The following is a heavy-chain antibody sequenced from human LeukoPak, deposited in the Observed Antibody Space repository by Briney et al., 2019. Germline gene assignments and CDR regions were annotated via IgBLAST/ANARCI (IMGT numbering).Heavy chain of an antibody. D-gene: IGHD6-13*01. V-gene: IGHV1-2*02. CDR2: INPNSGGA. CDR3: ARDFIAAENWFAP. CDR1: GYTFTGYY. Sequence: GASVKVSCKAFGYTFTGYYMHWVRQAPGQGLEWMGWINPNSGGANYAQKFQGRVTMTRDTSISTAYMELSRLRSDDTAVYYCARDFIAAENWFAPWGQGTLVTVSS. J-gene: IGHJ5*02.